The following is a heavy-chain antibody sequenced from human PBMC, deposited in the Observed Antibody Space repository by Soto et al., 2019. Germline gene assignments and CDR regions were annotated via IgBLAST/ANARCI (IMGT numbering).Heavy chain of an antibody. J-gene: IGHJ2*01. V-gene: IGHV3-48*03. CDR1: GLTFSSYE. CDR3: ARDGRIRRPDWYFDL. D-gene: IGHD2-15*01. Sequence: LRLSCAASGLTFSSYEMNWVRQAPGKGLEWVSYISRSGSTIYYADSVKGRVTISRDNAKNSLYLQMNSLGAEDTAVYYCARDGRIRRPDWYFDLWGRGTLVTVSS. CDR2: ISRSGSTI.